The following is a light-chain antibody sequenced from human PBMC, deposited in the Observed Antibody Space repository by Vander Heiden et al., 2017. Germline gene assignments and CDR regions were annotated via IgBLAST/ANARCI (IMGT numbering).Light chain of an antibody. Sequence: DIVMTQSPLSLPVTPGEPASLPCRSSQSLLHSNGYNYLDWYLQKPGQSPQLLIYLGSNRDSGVPDRFSGSGSGTDFTLKISRVEAEDVGVYYCMQALESPYTFGQGTKLESK. CDR2: LGS. CDR3: MQALESPYT. V-gene: IGKV2-28*01. CDR1: QSLLHSNGYNY. J-gene: IGKJ2*01.